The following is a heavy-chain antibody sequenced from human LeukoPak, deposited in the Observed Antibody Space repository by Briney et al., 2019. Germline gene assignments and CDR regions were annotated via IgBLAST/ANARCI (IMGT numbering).Heavy chain of an antibody. V-gene: IGHV3-30*18. D-gene: IGHD2-15*01. CDR2: ISYDGSNK. CDR1: GFTFSSYA. CDR3: AKDQRAIWKWFTPYYFDY. Sequence: GGSLRLSCAASGFTFSSYAMSWVRQAPGKGLEWVAVISYDGSNKYYADSVKGRFTISRDNSKNTLYLQMNSLRAEDTAVYYCAKDQRAIWKWFTPYYFDYWGQGTLVTVSS. J-gene: IGHJ4*02.